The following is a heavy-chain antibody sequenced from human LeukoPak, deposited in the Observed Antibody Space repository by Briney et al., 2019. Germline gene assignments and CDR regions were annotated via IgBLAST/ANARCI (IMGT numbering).Heavy chain of an antibody. CDR1: GFTFSSYG. J-gene: IGHJ4*02. CDR2: IWYDGSNK. D-gene: IGHD5-24*01. V-gene: IGHV3-33*01. Sequence: GRSLRLSCAASGFTFSSYGMHWVRQAPGKGLEWVAVIWYDGSNKYYADSVKGRFTISRDNSKNTLYLQMNSLKTEDTAVYYCARGDDYNRRSFDYWGQGTLVTVSS. CDR3: ARGDDYNRRSFDY.